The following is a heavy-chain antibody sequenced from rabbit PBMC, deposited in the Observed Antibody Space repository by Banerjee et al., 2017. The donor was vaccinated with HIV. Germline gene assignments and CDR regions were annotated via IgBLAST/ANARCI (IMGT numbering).Heavy chain of an antibody. V-gene: IGHV1S45*01. J-gene: IGHJ4*01. Sequence: QEQLEESGGGLVQPEGSLTLTCTASGFSFSSSYWICWVRQAPGKGLEWIACIDAGYRAKTYYASWAKGRFTVSKTSSTTVTLQMTSLTAADTATYFCARDGSGWGANFNLWAQAPWSPS. CDR3: ARDGSGWGANFNL. CDR2: IDAGYRAKT. D-gene: IGHD4-1*01. CDR1: GFSFSSSYW.